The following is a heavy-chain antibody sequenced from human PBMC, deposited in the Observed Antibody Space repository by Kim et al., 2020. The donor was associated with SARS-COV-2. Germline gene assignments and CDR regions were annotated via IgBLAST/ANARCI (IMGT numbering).Heavy chain of an antibody. D-gene: IGHD5-18*01. Sequence: SVKVSCKASGGTFSSYAISWVRQAPGQGLEWMGGIIPIFGTANYAQKFQGRVTITADESTSTAYMELSSLRSEDTAVYYCARVGWRGYSYGLGAFDIWGQGTMVTVSS. CDR2: IIPIFGTA. J-gene: IGHJ3*02. CDR1: GGTFSSYA. CDR3: ARVGWRGYSYGLGAFDI. V-gene: IGHV1-69*13.